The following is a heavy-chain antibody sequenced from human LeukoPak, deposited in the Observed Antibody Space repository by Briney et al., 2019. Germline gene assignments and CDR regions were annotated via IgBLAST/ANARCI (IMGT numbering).Heavy chain of an antibody. CDR3: AGDNDSSGGYFDY. D-gene: IGHD3-22*01. V-gene: IGHV4-59*12. J-gene: IGHJ4*02. CDR1: GGSISSYY. Sequence: SETLSLTCTVSGGSISSYYWSWIRQPPGKGLEWIGYIYYTGSTSYNPSLKSRVTISVDRSKNQFSLKLSSVTAADTAVYYCAGDNDSSGGYFDYWGQGTLVTVSS. CDR2: IYYTGST.